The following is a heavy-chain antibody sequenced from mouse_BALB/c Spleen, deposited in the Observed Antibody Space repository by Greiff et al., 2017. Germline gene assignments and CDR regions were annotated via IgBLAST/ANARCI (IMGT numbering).Heavy chain of an antibody. Sequence: EVQLVESGPGLVKPSQSLSLTCTVTGYSITSDYAWNWIRQFPGNKLEWMGYISYSGSTSYNPSLKSRISITRDTSKNQFFLQLNSVTTEDTATYYCAGIWPPYAMDYWGQGTSVTVSS. J-gene: IGHJ4*01. D-gene: IGHD1-1*02. CDR2: ISYSGST. V-gene: IGHV3-2*02. CDR3: AGIWPPYAMDY. CDR1: GYSITSDYA.